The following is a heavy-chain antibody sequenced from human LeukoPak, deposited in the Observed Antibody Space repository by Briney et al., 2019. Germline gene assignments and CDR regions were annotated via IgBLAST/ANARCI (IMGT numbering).Heavy chain of an antibody. CDR3: ARIGVVPAAIPYYYYYMDV. D-gene: IGHD2-2*02. J-gene: IGHJ6*03. Sequence: SETLSLTCAVSGYSISSSNWWGWIRQPPGKGLEWIGYIYYSGSTNYNPSLKSRVTMSVDTSKNQFSLKLSSVTAADTAVYYCARIGVVPAAIPYYYYYMDVWGKGTTVTVSS. V-gene: IGHV4-28*01. CDR2: IYYSGST. CDR1: GYSISSSNW.